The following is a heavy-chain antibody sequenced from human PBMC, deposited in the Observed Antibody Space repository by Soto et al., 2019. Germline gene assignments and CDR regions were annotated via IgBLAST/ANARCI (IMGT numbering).Heavy chain of an antibody. CDR3: AGQFGELAQVYYYGMDV. J-gene: IGHJ6*02. V-gene: IGHV3-33*01. CDR1: GFTFSSYG. D-gene: IGHD3-10*01. CDR2: IWNDGSNK. Sequence: QVQLVESGGGVVQPGRSLRLSCAASGFTFSSYGMHWVRQAPGKGLEWVAVIWNDGSNKYYADSVKGRFTISRDNSKNTLYLQMNSLGAEDTAVYYCAGQFGELAQVYYYGMDVWGQGTTVTVSS.